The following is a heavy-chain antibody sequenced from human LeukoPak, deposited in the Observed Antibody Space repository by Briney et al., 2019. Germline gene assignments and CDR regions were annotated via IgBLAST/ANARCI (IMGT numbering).Heavy chain of an antibody. CDR3: ARGPTLFETVYFDY. D-gene: IGHD1-1*01. J-gene: IGHJ4*02. CDR2: IYRHRRT. V-gene: IGHV4-34*01. CDR1: GGLFRPYY. Sequence: PSDTLSLICAVYGGLFRPYYWSWIRQSPGKGLEWIADIYRHRRTNVNPSGKSRGAISVDTTKHEFAQKKTSRPAADTAVYYCARGPTLFETVYFDYWGQGTLVTVSS.